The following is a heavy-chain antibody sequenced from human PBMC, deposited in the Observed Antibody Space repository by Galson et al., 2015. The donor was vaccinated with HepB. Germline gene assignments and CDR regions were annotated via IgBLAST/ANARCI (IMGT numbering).Heavy chain of an antibody. D-gene: IGHD5/OR15-5a*01. V-gene: IGHV3-23*01. CDR2: ISGSGGST. J-gene: IGHJ4*02. Sequence: SLRLSCAASGFTFSTYAMTWVRQAPGRGLECVSTISGSGGSTFYADSVKGRFTISRDNSKNSLYLQMSSLRDEDTAVYYCASGVYHFDHWGRGTLVTVSS. CDR3: ASGVYHFDH. CDR1: GFTFSTYA.